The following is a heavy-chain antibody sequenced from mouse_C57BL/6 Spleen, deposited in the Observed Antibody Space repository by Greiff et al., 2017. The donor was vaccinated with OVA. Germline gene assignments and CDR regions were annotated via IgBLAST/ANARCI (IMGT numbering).Heavy chain of an antibody. CDR3: ARSESTMIREAWFAY. CDR1: GYTFTSYG. J-gene: IGHJ3*01. CDR2: IYPRSGNT. Sequence: QVQLQQSGAELARPGASVKLSCKASGYTFTSYGISWVKQRPGQGLEWIGEIYPRSGNTYYNEKFKGKATLTADKSSSTAYMELRSLTSEDSAVYFCARSESTMIREAWFAYWGQGTLVTVSA. V-gene: IGHV1-81*01. D-gene: IGHD2-4*01.